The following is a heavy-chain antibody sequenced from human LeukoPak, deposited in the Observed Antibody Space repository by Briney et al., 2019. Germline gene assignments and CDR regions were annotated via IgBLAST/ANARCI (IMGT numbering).Heavy chain of an antibody. D-gene: IGHD2-8*02. V-gene: IGHV1-58*02. J-gene: IGHJ4*02. Sequence: SVKVSRRASGFTFTSSAMQWVRQARGQRLEWIGWIVVGSGNTNYAQKFQERVTITRDMSTSTAYMELTSLRSDDTAVYYCAADRSVLGLFDYWGQGTLVTVSS. CDR3: AADRSVLGLFDY. CDR2: IVVGSGNT. CDR1: GFTFTSSA.